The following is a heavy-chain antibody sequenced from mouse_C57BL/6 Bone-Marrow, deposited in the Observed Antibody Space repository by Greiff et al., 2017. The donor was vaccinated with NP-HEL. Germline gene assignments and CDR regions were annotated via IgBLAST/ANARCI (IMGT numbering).Heavy chain of an antibody. J-gene: IGHJ2*01. V-gene: IGHV1-64*01. Sequence: QVQLQQPGAELVKPGASVKLSCKASGYTFTSYWMHWVKQRPGQGLEWIGMIHPNSGSTNYNEKFKSKATLTVDKSSSTAYMQLSSLTSEDSAVYYCAREGGTGLRHYFDYWGQGTTLTVAS. CDR1: GYTFTSYW. D-gene: IGHD2-4*01. CDR2: IHPNSGST. CDR3: AREGGTGLRHYFDY.